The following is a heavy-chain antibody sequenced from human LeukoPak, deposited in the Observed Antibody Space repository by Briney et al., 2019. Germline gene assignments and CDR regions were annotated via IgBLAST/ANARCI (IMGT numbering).Heavy chain of an antibody. CDR2: ISGSGGST. D-gene: IGHD3-10*01. Sequence: PGGSLRLSCAASGFTFSSYAMSWVRQAPGKGLEWVSAISGSGGSTYYADSVKGRFTISRDNAKNTLYLQMNSLRAEDTAVYYCARAGTSANWFDPWGQGTLVTVSS. V-gene: IGHV3-23*01. CDR1: GFTFSSYA. CDR3: ARAGTSANWFDP. J-gene: IGHJ5*02.